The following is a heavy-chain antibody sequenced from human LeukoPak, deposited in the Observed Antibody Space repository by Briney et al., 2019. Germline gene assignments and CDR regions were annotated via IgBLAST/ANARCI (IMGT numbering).Heavy chain of an antibody. D-gene: IGHD3-9*01. J-gene: IGHJ4*02. CDR3: ARASKLRYFATHLDY. V-gene: IGHV4-31*03. CDR2: IYYSGST. CDR1: GGSISSGGYY. Sequence: PSQTLSLTCTVSGGSISSGGYYWSWIRQHLGKGLEWIGYIYYSGSTYYNPSLKSRVTISVDTSKNQFSLKLSSVTAADTAVYYCARASKLRYFATHLDYWGQGTLVTVSS.